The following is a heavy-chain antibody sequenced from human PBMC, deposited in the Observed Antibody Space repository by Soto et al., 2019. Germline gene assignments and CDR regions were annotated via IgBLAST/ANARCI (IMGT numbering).Heavy chain of an antibody. CDR3: ARTYGDCFDY. CDR1: GGSIRSYY. D-gene: IGHD4-17*01. Sequence: QMQLQESGPGLVKPSETLSLTCTVSGGSIRSYYWSWIRQPPGKGLEWIGNIYYSGSTNYNPSLKSRLSTSGATSTNQFSLKLSSVTAADTAVYYFARTYGDCFDYGGQGTLVTVSS. J-gene: IGHJ4*02. V-gene: IGHV4-59*01. CDR2: IYYSGST.